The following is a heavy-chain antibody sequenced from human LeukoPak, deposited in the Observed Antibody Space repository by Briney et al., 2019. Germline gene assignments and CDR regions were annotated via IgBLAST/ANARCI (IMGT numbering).Heavy chain of an antibody. J-gene: IGHJ6*02. CDR2: ISGRGGST. CDR3: ATAFMVRGVSIFRSGMDV. V-gene: IGHV3-23*01. D-gene: IGHD3-10*01. Sequence: GGSLRLSCAASGFTFSSYAMSWVRQAPGKGLEWVSAISGRGGSTYYADSVKGRFTISRDNSKNTLYLEMNSLRAEDTAVYYCATAFMVRGVSIFRSGMDVWGQGTTVTVSS. CDR1: GFTFSSYA.